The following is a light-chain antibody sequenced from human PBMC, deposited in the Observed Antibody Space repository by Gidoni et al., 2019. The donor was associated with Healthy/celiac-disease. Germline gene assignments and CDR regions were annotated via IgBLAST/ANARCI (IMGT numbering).Light chain of an antibody. CDR1: QRVSSN. J-gene: IGKJ2*01. CDR2: GAS. CDR3: QQYNNWPPEYT. Sequence: VMTQSPVTLSVSPGERATLSCRASQRVSSNLAWYQQKPGQAPRLLIYGASTRATGIPARFSGSGSGTEFTLTISSLQSEDFAVYYCQQYNNWPPEYTFGQGTKLEIK. V-gene: IGKV3-15*01.